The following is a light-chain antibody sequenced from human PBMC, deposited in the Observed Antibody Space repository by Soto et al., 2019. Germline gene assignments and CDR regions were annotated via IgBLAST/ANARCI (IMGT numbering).Light chain of an antibody. Sequence: QSVLTQPPSVSGAPGQRVTISCTGSSSNIGAGYDVHWYQQLPGTDPKLLIYGNSNRPSGVPDRFSGSKSGTSASLAITGLQAEDEADYYCQSSDSSLSGSVFGGGTQLTVL. CDR1: SSNIGAGYD. V-gene: IGLV1-40*01. J-gene: IGLJ2*01. CDR2: GNS. CDR3: QSSDSSLSGSV.